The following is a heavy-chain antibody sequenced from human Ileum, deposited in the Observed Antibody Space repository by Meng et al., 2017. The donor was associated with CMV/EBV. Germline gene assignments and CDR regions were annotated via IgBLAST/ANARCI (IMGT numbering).Heavy chain of an antibody. CDR2: IYSGGST. Sequence: GGSLRLSCAASGFTVSSNYMSWVRQAPGKGLEWVSVIYSGGSTYYADSVKGRFTISRDNSKNTLYLQMNSLSAEDTAVYYCARGRSGYYIFDYWGQVTLVTVSS. D-gene: IGHD3-3*01. CDR3: ARGRSGYYIFDY. V-gene: IGHV3-53*01. J-gene: IGHJ4*02. CDR1: GFTVSSNY.